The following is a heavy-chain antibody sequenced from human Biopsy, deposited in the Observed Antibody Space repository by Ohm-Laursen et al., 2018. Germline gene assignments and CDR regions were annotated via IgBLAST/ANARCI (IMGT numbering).Heavy chain of an antibody. V-gene: IGHV4-34*01. CDR2: IYNTETT. Sequence: TLSLTCAVYVGSFSGYYWTWIRQPPGKGLEWIGSIYNTETTFYNPSLKSRVTISVNTSTNQFSLKVSSVTAADTALYFCARHPTGFWFDPWGHGTLVTVSS. J-gene: IGHJ5*02. CDR3: ARHPTGFWFDP. CDR1: VGSFSGYY.